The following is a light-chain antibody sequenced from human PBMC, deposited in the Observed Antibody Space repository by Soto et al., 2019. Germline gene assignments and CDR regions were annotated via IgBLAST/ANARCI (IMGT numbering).Light chain of an antibody. CDR2: GAS. Sequence: EIVLTQSPGTLSLSPGERATLSCRASQSVSSNYLAWYQQKPGQAPRLLIYGASSRATGIPDRFSGSGSGTDFPLTISRREPEDFAVYYCQQYDSSPWTFGQGTKVEIK. CDR1: QSVSSNY. CDR3: QQYDSSPWT. J-gene: IGKJ1*01. V-gene: IGKV3-20*01.